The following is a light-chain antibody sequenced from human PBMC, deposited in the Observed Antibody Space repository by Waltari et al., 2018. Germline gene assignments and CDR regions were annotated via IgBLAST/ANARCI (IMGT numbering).Light chain of an antibody. CDR2: GNS. CDR3: QSYDSSLNWV. Sequence: QSVLTQPPSVSGAPGQRVTISCTGSSSHIGAGYDVHWYQQLPGTAPKLLIYGNSNRPSGVPDRFSGSKSGTSASLAITGLQAEDEADYYCQSYDSSLNWVFGGGTKLTVL. J-gene: IGLJ3*02. V-gene: IGLV1-40*01. CDR1: SSHIGAGYD.